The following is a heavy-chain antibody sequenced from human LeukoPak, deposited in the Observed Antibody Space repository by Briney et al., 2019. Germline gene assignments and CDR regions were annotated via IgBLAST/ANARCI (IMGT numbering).Heavy chain of an antibody. Sequence: GESLKISCKGSGYIFTSYWIGWVRQMPGKGLEWMGIVYPGDSDTRNSPSSQGQVTISADKSINTAYLQWSSLKASDTAIYYCARRAQWGSVAAFDIWGQGTMVTVSS. CDR3: ARRAQWGSVAAFDI. V-gene: IGHV5-51*01. J-gene: IGHJ3*02. CDR2: VYPGDSDT. CDR1: GYIFTSYW. D-gene: IGHD6-19*01.